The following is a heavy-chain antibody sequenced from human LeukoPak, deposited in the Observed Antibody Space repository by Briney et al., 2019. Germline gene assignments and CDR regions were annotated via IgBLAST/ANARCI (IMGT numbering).Heavy chain of an antibody. CDR3: ARVGRVGAQGFGAFDI. V-gene: IGHV1-69*04. CDR1: GGTFGSYA. D-gene: IGHD1-26*01. Sequence: GFSVKVSCKASGGTFGSYAISWVRQAPGQGLEWMGRIIPILGIANYAQKFQGRVTITADKSTSTAYMELSSLRSEDTAVYYCARVGRVGAQGFGAFDIWGQGTMVTVSS. CDR2: IIPILGIA. J-gene: IGHJ3*02.